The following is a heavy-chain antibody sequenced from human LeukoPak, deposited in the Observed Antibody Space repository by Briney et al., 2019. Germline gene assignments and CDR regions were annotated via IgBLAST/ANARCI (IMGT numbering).Heavy chain of an antibody. J-gene: IGHJ4*02. V-gene: IGHV4-59*01. Sequence: SETLSLTCSVSGGSISNYYWSWIRQPPGKGLEWIGYIYYSGSTNYNPSLRSRVTISVDTSKNQFSLKLSSVTAADTAVYYCARSHGSGSYYNLNDYWGQGTLVTVSS. CDR1: GGSISNYY. D-gene: IGHD3-10*01. CDR2: IYYSGST. CDR3: ARSHGSGSYYNLNDY.